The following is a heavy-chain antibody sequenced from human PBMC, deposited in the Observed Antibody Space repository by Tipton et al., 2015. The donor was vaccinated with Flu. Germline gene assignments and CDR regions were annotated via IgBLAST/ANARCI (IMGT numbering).Heavy chain of an antibody. CDR1: GGSISSDGYY. D-gene: IGHD3-16*01. Sequence: TLSLTCTVSGGSISSDGYYWSWIRQPAGKALEWIGRIYTTGNTNYSPSLRSRVTISLDTSKNQFSLKLSSVTAADTAVYYCARGPRLAERYYDYWGREPWSPSPQ. CDR2: IYTTGNT. V-gene: IGHV4-61*02. J-gene: IGHJ4*02. CDR3: ARGPRLAERYYDY.